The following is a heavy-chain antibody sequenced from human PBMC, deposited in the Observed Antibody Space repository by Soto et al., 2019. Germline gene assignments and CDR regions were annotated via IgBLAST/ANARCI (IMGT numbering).Heavy chain of an antibody. CDR2: VYYSGST. CDR3: GRLEGLATISYYFDY. V-gene: IGHV4-39*01. CDR1: GSSVSSSSYY. Sequence: SETLSLTCTVSGSSVSSSSYYWGWVRQPPGKGLEWIGSVYYSGSTYYNPSLESRVTISVDKSKNQFSLKLMSLSAADTALYYCGRLEGLATISYYFDYWGQGALVTVSS. D-gene: IGHD3-9*01. J-gene: IGHJ4*02.